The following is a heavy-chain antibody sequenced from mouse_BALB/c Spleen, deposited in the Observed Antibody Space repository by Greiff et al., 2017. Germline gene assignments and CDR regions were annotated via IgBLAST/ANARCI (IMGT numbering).Heavy chain of an antibody. D-gene: IGHD2-4*01. J-gene: IGHJ3*01. CDR2: IHYSGST. Sequence: DVMLVESGPDLVKPSQSLSLTCTVTGYSITSGYSWHWIRQLPGNKLECMGYIHYSGSTNYNPSLKSRISITRDTSKNQFFLQLNSVTSEDTATYYCARYGGLRSPWFAYWGQGTLVTVSA. V-gene: IGHV3-1*02. CDR1: GYSITSGYS. CDR3: ARYGGLRSPWFAY.